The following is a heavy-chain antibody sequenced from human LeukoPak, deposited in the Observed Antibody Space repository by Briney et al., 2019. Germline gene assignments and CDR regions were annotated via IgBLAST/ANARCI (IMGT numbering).Heavy chain of an antibody. CDR3: ARGERYFDY. Sequence: SVTVSCTASGGTFSSYAISWVRQAPGQGLEWMGGIIPIFGTANYAQKFQGRVTITADESTSTAYMELSSLRSDDTAVYYCARGERYFDYWGQGTLVTVSS. CDR2: IIPIFGTA. J-gene: IGHJ4*02. CDR1: GGTFSSYA. D-gene: IGHD1-26*01. V-gene: IGHV1-69*13.